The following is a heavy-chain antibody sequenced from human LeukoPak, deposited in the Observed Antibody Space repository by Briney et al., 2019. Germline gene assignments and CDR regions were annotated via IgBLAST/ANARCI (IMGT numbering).Heavy chain of an antibody. J-gene: IGHJ4*02. CDR3: AKRLSSSGYPAYFDY. V-gene: IGHV3-23*01. CDR2: ISGSGGST. D-gene: IGHD3-22*01. CDR1: GFTVSSYG. Sequence: GGTLRLSCAASGFTVSSYGMSWVRQAPGKGLEWVSAISGSGGSTYYADSVKGRFTISRDNSKNTLYLQMNSLRAEDTAVYYCAKRLSSSGYPAYFDYWGQGTLVTVSS.